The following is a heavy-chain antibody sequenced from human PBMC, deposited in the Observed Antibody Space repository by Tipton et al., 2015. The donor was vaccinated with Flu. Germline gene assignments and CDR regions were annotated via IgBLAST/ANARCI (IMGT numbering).Heavy chain of an antibody. V-gene: IGHV4-31*03. CDR1: GGSISTGGYY. Sequence: TLSLTCTVSGGSISTGGYYWIWIRQHPGKGLEWIAYTSYSGSTFYNPPLKSRVTTSLDTSKNQFSLKVSSVTAADTAVYYCARRGDGDYAPLDYWGQGTLVTVSS. CDR3: ARRGDGDYAPLDY. D-gene: IGHD4-17*01. J-gene: IGHJ4*02. CDR2: TSYSGST.